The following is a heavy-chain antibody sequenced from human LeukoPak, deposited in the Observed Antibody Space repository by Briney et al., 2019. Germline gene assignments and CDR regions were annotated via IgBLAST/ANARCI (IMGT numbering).Heavy chain of an antibody. Sequence: GESLKISCKGSGYSFTSYWIGWVRQMPGKGLAWMGIIYPGDSDTRYSPSFQGQVTISADKSISTAYLQWSSLKASDTAMYYCARAYYYDSSGYYHNWFDPWGQGTLVTVSS. CDR3: ARAYYYDSSGYYHNWFDP. J-gene: IGHJ5*02. CDR2: IYPGDSDT. D-gene: IGHD3-22*01. CDR1: GYSFTSYW. V-gene: IGHV5-51*03.